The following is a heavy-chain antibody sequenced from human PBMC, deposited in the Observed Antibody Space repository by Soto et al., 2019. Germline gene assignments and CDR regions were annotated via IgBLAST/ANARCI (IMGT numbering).Heavy chain of an antibody. CDR2: IWYDGSNK. CDR1: GFTFSSYG. Sequence: QVQLVESGGGVVQPGRSLRLSCAASGFTFSSYGMHWVRQAPGKGLEWVAVIWYDGSNKYYADSVKGRFTISRDNSKNTLYLQMNSLRAEDTAVYYCARERMGDSSSSGRSRGMDVWGQGTTVTVSS. V-gene: IGHV3-33*01. CDR3: ARERMGDSSSSGRSRGMDV. D-gene: IGHD6-6*01. J-gene: IGHJ6*02.